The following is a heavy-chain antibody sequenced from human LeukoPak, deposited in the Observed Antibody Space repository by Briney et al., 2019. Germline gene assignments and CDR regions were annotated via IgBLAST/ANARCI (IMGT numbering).Heavy chain of an antibody. D-gene: IGHD4-17*01. Sequence: GGSLRLSCAASGSTFSSYATSWVRQAPGKGLEWVSAISGSGGSTYYADSVKGRFTISRDNSKNTLYLQMNSLRAEDTAVYYCAKDPTVTTFNWFDPWGQGTLVTVSS. CDR1: GSTFSSYA. CDR2: ISGSGGST. CDR3: AKDPTVTTFNWFDP. J-gene: IGHJ5*02. V-gene: IGHV3-23*01.